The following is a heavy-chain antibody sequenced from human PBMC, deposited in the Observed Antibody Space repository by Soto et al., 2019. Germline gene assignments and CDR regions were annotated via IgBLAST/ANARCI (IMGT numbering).Heavy chain of an antibody. CDR2: IIPIFGTA. CDR3: ATESRYCSGGSCYFLPGIDY. CDR1: GGTFSSYA. J-gene: IGHJ4*02. D-gene: IGHD2-15*01. V-gene: IGHV1-69*12. Sequence: QVQLVQSGAEVKKPGSSVKVSCKASGGTFSSYAISWVRQAPGQGLEWMGGIIPIFGTANYAQKFQGRVTITADESTSTAYMDLSSLRSEDTAVYYCATESRYCSGGSCYFLPGIDYWGQGTLVTVSS.